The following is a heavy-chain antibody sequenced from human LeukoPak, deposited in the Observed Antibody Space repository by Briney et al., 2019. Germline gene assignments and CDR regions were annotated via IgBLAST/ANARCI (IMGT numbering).Heavy chain of an antibody. CDR3: ANRETSHRSYLPGLEY. CDR1: GFAFGTYA. Sequence: PGGSLRLSCAASGFAFGTYAMSWVRHAPGKGLEWVSAVCSSGGDTYYADSVKGRFTISRDNSKNMLYLQMNSLRAEDTAVYYCANRETSHRSYLPGLEYWGQGTMVTVSS. CDR2: VCSSGGDT. D-gene: IGHD1-1*01. J-gene: IGHJ4*02. V-gene: IGHV3-23*01.